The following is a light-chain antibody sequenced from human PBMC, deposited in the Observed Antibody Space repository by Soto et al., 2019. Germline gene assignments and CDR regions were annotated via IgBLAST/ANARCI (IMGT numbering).Light chain of an antibody. CDR3: HTYYGWPFV. CDR1: ESLFGF. V-gene: IGKV3-15*01. Sequence: EIVMTQSPATLSASPGESVSLSCRASESLFGFLAWYQQKPGQAPRLLIYGVSTKATGVPARFSGSGAAADFTLTITSVPSDDFAVYYWHTYYGWPFVFGQGTKLEI. J-gene: IGKJ2*01. CDR2: GVS.